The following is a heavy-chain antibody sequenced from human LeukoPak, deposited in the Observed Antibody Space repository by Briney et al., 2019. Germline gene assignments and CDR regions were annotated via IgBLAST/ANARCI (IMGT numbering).Heavy chain of an antibody. CDR3: ARDQWRLFDY. CDR2: ISSDGSSS. CDR1: GFTFSNSW. Sequence: GGSLRLSCAASGFTFSNSWMHWVRQVPGKGLLWVSRISSDGSSSIYADSVKGRFTISRDNAKNTLYLQMNSLRAEDTAVYYCARDQWRLFDYWGQGTLVTVSS. V-gene: IGHV3-74*01. D-gene: IGHD2-21*02. J-gene: IGHJ4*02.